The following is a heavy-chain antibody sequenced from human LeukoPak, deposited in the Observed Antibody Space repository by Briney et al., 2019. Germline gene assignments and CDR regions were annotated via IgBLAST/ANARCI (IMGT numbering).Heavy chain of an antibody. CDR2: ISYGGTTK. Sequence: GRSLRLSCAASGFTFSSSAMHWVRQAPGRGLEWVAVISYGGTTKIYAESVKGRFTISRDNSKDTLYLQMNSLTTEDTAVHYCAKAESPDILSGYYRSYFDHWGQGTLVTVSS. D-gene: IGHD3-9*01. J-gene: IGHJ4*02. V-gene: IGHV3-30*04. CDR3: AKAESPDILSGYYRSYFDH. CDR1: GFTFSSSA.